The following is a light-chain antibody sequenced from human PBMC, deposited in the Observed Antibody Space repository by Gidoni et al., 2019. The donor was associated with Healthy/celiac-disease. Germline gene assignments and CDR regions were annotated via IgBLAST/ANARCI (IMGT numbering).Light chain of an antibody. CDR1: QSISSY. CDR2: ASS. Sequence: DIQMTQSPSSLSASVGDRVTITCRASQSISSYFNWYQQKPGKAPKLLIYASSSVQSGVPSRFSGSGSGTDFTLTISRLQPEDFANYYCQQSYSTHTFGQXTKLEIK. J-gene: IGKJ2*01. CDR3: QQSYSTHT. V-gene: IGKV1-39*01.